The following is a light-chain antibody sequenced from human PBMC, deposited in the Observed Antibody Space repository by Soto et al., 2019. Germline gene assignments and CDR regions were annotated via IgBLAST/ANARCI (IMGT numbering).Light chain of an antibody. J-gene: IGKJ1*01. V-gene: IGKV3-20*01. CDR2: GAS. CDR3: QQYGSSPWT. Sequence: EIVVTQSPGTLSLSPGERATLSCRASQSVSSSYLAWYQQKPGQAPRPLIYGASSRAIGIPDRFSGSGSGTGFTLTISRLEPEDFAVYYCQQYGSSPWTFGQGTKV. CDR1: QSVSSSY.